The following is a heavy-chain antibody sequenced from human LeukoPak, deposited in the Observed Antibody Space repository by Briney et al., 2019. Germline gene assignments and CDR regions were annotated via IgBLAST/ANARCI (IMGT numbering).Heavy chain of an antibody. CDR1: GFTFSSYE. CDR3: ARGAGEHYYYYYDMDV. CDR2: ISSSGSTI. J-gene: IGHJ6*04. D-gene: IGHD7-27*01. V-gene: IGHV3-48*03. Sequence: GGSLRLSCAASGFTFSSYEMKWVRQAPGKGLEWVSYISSSGSTIYYADSVEGRFTISRDNAKNSLYLQMNSLRAEDTAVYYCARGAGEHYYYYYDMDVWGKGTTVTVSS.